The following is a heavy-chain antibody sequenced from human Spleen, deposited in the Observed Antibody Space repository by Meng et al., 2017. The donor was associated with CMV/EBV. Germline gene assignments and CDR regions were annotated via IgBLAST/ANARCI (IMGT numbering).Heavy chain of an antibody. CDR1: SKRGVG. CDR3: AHLRGYSYGYWFDP. Sequence: SKRGVGVGWKRQPPGKALEWIELSNWNEDKRYSQTMKSRLTITKKTSKNQVVLTMTNMDPVDTATYYCAHLRGYSYGYWFDPWGQGTLVTVSS. J-gene: IGHJ5*02. D-gene: IGHD5-18*01. V-gene: IGHV2-5*01. CDR2: SNWNEDK.